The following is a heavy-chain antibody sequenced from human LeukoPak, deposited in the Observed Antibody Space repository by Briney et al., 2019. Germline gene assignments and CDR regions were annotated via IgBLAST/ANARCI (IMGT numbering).Heavy chain of an antibody. CDR3: AREDSGLGEY. V-gene: IGHV4-38-2*02. CDR1: GYSISSGYY. CDR2: TSSNGGT. Sequence: SETLSLTCSVSGYSISSGYYWGWIRQPPGKGLEWIGSTSSNGGTYYNPSLKSRVTISVDPSKNHFSLKVSLWTPPARPCFSFAREDSGLGEYWGQGTLVTVSP. J-gene: IGHJ4*02.